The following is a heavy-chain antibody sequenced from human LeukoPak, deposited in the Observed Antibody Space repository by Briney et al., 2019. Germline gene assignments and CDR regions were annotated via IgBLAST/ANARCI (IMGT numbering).Heavy chain of an antibody. CDR1: GYTFTSYG. Sequence: GASVKVSCKASGYTFTSYGISWVRQAPGQGLEWMGWISAYNGNTNYAQKLQGRVTMTTDTSTSTAYMELRSLRSDDTAVYYCARHSIVGAGGYYYYYYMDVWGKGTTVTISS. CDR2: ISAYNGNT. D-gene: IGHD1-26*01. CDR3: ARHSIVGAGGYYYYYYMDV. J-gene: IGHJ6*03. V-gene: IGHV1-18*01.